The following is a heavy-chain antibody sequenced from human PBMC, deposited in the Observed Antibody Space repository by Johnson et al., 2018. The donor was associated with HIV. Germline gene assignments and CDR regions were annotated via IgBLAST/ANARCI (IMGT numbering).Heavy chain of an antibody. V-gene: IGHV3-20*04. J-gene: IGHJ3*02. CDR1: GFTFDDYG. CDR2: IHWNGGST. CDR3: ARPSVVTTLTTTPRAFDI. Sequence: VQLVESGGGLVQPGGSLRLSCAVSGFTFDDYGMSWVRQAPGKGLEWVSGIHWNGGSTGYAVSVQGRFTISRDNSKSMLYLQMNRLRAGDTAVYYCARPSVVTTLTTTPRAFDIWGQGTMVTVSS. D-gene: IGHD4-17*01.